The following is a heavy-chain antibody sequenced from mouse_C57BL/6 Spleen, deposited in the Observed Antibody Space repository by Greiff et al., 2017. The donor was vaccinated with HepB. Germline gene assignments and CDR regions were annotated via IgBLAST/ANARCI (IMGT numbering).Heavy chain of an antibody. CDR1: GYSITSGYY. V-gene: IGHV3-6*01. Sequence: DVQLQESGPGLVKPSQSLSLTCSVTGYSITSGYYWNWIRQFPGNKLEWMGYISYDGSNNYNPSLKNRISITRDTSKNQFFLKLNSVTTEDTATYYCAREYYYGSPDYWGQGTTLTVSS. CDR2: ISYDGSN. J-gene: IGHJ2*01. CDR3: AREYYYGSPDY. D-gene: IGHD1-1*01.